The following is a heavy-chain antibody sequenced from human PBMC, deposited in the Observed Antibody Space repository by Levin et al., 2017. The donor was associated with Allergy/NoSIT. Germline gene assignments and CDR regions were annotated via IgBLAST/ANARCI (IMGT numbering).Heavy chain of an antibody. V-gene: IGHV3-21*01. D-gene: IGHD6-13*01. CDR1: GFTFSSYS. Sequence: GESLKISCAASGFTFSSYSMNWVRQAPGKGLEWVSSISSSSSYIYYADSVKGRFTISRDNAKNSLYLQMNSLRAEDTAVYYCARVMHAHTLKQQLVLYYYGMDVWGQGTTVTVSS. CDR2: ISSSSSYI. CDR3: ARVMHAHTLKQQLVLYYYGMDV. J-gene: IGHJ6*02.